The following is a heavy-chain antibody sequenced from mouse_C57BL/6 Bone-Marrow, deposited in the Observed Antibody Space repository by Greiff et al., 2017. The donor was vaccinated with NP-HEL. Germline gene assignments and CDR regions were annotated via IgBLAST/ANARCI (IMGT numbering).Heavy chain of an antibody. CDR2: IDPSDSYT. V-gene: IGHV1-59*01. CDR3: ARYYGSSYVGY. Sequence: QVQLQQPGAELVRPGTSVKLSCKASGYTFTSYWMHWVKQRPGQGLEWIGVIDPSDSYTNYNQKFKGKATLTVDTSSSTAYMQLSSLTSEDSAVYDCARYYGSSYVGYWGQGTTLTVSS. J-gene: IGHJ2*01. D-gene: IGHD1-1*01. CDR1: GYTFTSYW.